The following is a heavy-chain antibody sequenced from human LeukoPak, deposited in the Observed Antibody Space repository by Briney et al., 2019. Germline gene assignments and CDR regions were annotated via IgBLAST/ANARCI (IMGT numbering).Heavy chain of an antibody. CDR2: ISAYNGNT. Sequence: ASVKVSCKASGYTFTSYGISWVRQAPGQGLEWTGWISAYNGNTNYAQKLQGRVTMTTDTSTSTAYMELSSLRSEDTAVYYCARAKDYGGPLDYWGQGTLVTVSS. V-gene: IGHV1-18*04. CDR1: GYTFTSYG. D-gene: IGHD4-23*01. CDR3: ARAKDYGGPLDY. J-gene: IGHJ4*02.